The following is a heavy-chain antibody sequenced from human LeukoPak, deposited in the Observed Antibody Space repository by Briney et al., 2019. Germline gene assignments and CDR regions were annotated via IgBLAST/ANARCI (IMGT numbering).Heavy chain of an antibody. CDR2: ISGSGGST. J-gene: IGHJ4*02. D-gene: IGHD3-22*01. V-gene: IGHV3-23*01. CDR1: GFTFSSYA. CDR3: AKDPIYYYDSSGSTGFDY. Sequence: EGSLRLSCAASGFTFSSYAMSWVRQAPGKGLEWVSAISGSGGSTYYADSVKGRFTISRDNSKNTLYLQMNSLRAEDTAVYYCAKDPIYYYDSSGSTGFDYWGQGTLVTVSS.